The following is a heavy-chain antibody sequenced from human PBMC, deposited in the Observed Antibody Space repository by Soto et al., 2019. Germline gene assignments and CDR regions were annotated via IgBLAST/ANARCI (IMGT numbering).Heavy chain of an antibody. V-gene: IGHV4-31*03. D-gene: IGHD4-4*01. J-gene: IGHJ6*02. CDR2: IYYSGST. CDR1: GGSISSGGYY. CDR3: ASSVTSYYYGMDV. Sequence: SETLSLTCTVSGGSISSGGYYRSWIRQHPGKGLEWIGYIYYSGSTYYNPSLKSRVTISVDTSKNQFSLKLSSVTAADTAVYYCASSVTSYYYGMDVWGQGTTVTVSS.